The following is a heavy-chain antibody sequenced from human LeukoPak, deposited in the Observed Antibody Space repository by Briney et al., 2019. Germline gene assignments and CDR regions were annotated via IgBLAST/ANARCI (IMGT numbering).Heavy chain of an antibody. Sequence: GGSLRLSCAASGFTFSSYSMSWVRQAPGKGLEWVSSISSSSTYIYYADSVKGRFTISRDNAKNSLYLQMNSLRAEDTAVYYCARDPWNHNRGYFDYWGQGTLVTVSS. V-gene: IGHV3-21*01. CDR1: GFTFSSYS. CDR2: ISSSSTYI. J-gene: IGHJ4*02. CDR3: ARDPWNHNRGYFDY. D-gene: IGHD1-14*01.